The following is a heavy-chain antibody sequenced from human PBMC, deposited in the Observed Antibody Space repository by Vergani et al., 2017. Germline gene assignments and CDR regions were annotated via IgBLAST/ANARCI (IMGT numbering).Heavy chain of an antibody. CDR2: IYHSGST. V-gene: IGHV4-4*02. D-gene: IGHD3-3*02. CDR3: ARGIGGYYYYYFMDV. J-gene: IGHJ6*02. Sequence: QVQLQESGPGLVKPSGTLSLTCAVSGGSISSSNLWSWVRQPPGKGLGWIGEIYHSGSTNYNPSLKSRVPISVDTSKNQFSLKLSSVTAADTAADYCARGIGGYYYYYFMDVWGQGTTVTVSS. CDR1: GGSISSSNL.